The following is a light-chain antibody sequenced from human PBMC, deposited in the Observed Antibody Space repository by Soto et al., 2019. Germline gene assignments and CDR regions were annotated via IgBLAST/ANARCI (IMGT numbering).Light chain of an antibody. CDR2: CTD. J-gene: IGLJ2*01. Sequence: QSVLTQPASASGTPGQRVTISCSGTSCNIGSTTVNWYQQLPVTAPHVLIFCTDQRPSGVPYRFSGSKSGTSAALAISGLQSEEEADYYCGTWYVRLNGVVFGGGTKVTVL. CDR3: GTWYVRLNGVV. CDR1: SCNIGSTT. V-gene: IGLV1-44*01.